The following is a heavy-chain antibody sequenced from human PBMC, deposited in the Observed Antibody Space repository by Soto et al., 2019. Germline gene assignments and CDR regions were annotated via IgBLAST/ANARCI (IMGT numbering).Heavy chain of an antibody. V-gene: IGHV2-5*02. CDR3: AHRRGGSGSYYQLDY. CDR1: GFSLTTNGVG. D-gene: IGHD3-10*01. J-gene: IGHJ4*01. Sequence: QITLKESGPTLVKPTQTLTLTRTFSGFSLTTNGVGVGWIRQPPGKALEWLGVIYWDDDKRYSPSLRSRLTITKDTSKNQVVLTMTNMDPVDTATYYCAHRRGGSGSYYQLDYWGHGTLVTVSS. CDR2: IYWDDDK.